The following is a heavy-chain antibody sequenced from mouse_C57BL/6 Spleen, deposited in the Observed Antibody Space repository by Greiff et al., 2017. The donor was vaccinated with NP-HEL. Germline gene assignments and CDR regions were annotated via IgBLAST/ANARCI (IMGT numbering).Heavy chain of an antibody. CDR2: ISYSGST. CDR1: GYSITSGYD. Sequence: EVKLEESGPGMVKPSQSLSLTCTVTGYSITSGYDWHWIRHFPGNKLEWMGYISYSGSTNYNPSLKSRISITHDTSKNHFFLKLNSVTTEDTATYYCARGGIDRFAYWGQGTLVTVSA. J-gene: IGHJ3*01. CDR3: ARGGIDRFAY. V-gene: IGHV3-1*01.